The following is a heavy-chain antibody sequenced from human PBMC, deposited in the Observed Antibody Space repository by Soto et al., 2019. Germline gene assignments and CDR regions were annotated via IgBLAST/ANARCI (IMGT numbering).Heavy chain of an antibody. CDR2: INPSGGST. J-gene: IGHJ6*02. D-gene: IGHD2-8*01. Sequence: ASVKVSCKASGYTFTSYYMHWVRQAPGQGLEWMGIINPSGGSTSYAQKFQGRVTMTRDTSTSTVYMELSSLRSEDTAVYYCARDAHCTNGVCLGYYYYYGMDVWGQGTTVTVSS. CDR1: GYTFTSYY. V-gene: IGHV1-46*01. CDR3: ARDAHCTNGVCLGYYYYYGMDV.